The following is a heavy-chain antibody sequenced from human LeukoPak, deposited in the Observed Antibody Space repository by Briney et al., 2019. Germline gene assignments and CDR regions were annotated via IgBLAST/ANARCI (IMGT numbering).Heavy chain of an antibody. V-gene: IGHV4-39*07. CDR2: IYYSGST. J-gene: IGHJ4*02. Sequence: PSETLSLTCSVSGVSISSNSYYWGWIRQPPGKGLKWIGSIYYSGSTYYNPSLKSRVTISVDTSKNQFSLKLSSVTAADTAVYYCAGETGHWGQGTLVTVSS. CDR3: AGETGH. CDR1: GVSISSNSYY.